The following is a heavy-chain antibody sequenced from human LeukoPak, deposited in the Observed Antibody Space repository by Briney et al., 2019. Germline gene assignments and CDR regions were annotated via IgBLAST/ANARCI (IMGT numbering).Heavy chain of an antibody. CDR1: VILVSSNY. Sequence: PGGALRLSCVASVILVSSNYMSCVRQAPGKGLEWVSFIDSTGSTYYSDSVKGRFTISRDNSRNTLYLQMNSLRVEDTAGYYCARRERLGYSYGRGTLDIWGQGTMVTVSS. D-gene: IGHD5-18*01. CDR2: IDSTGST. J-gene: IGHJ3*02. V-gene: IGHV3-66*01. CDR3: ARRERLGYSYGRGTLDI.